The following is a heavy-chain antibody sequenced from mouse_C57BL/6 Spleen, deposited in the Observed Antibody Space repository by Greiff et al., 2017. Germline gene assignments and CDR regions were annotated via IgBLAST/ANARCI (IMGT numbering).Heavy chain of an antibody. V-gene: IGHV5-9*01. CDR1: GFTFSSYT. Sequence: EVMLVESGGGLVKPGGSLKLSCAASGFTFSSYTMSWVRQTPEKRLEWVATISGGGGNTYYPDSVKGRFTISRDNAKNTLYLQMSSLRSEYTALYYCARHRAMDYWGQGTSVTVSS. CDR2: ISGGGGNT. J-gene: IGHJ4*01. CDR3: ARHRAMDY.